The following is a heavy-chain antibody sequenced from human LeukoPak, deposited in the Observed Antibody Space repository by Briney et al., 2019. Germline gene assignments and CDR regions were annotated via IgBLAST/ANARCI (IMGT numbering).Heavy chain of an antibody. J-gene: IGHJ4*02. CDR1: GYNFTSYY. CDR2: INPSGGST. CDR3: ARDRGKSSIAARPQYYFDY. V-gene: IGHV1-46*03. Sequence: GASVKVSCKASGYNFTSYYMHLVRQAPGQGLEWMGIINPSGGSTSYAQKFQGRVTMTRDTSTSTVYMELSSLRSEDTAVYYCARDRGKSSIAARPQYYFDYWGQGTLVTVSS. D-gene: IGHD6-6*01.